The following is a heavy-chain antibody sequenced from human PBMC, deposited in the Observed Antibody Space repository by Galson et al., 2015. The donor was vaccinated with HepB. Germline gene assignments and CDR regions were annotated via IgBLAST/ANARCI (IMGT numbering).Heavy chain of an antibody. J-gene: IGHJ4*02. D-gene: IGHD3-10*01. V-gene: IGHV1-3*01. Sequence: SVKVSCKASGYTFTSYAMHWVRQAPGQRLEWMGWINAGNGNTKYSQKFQGRVTITRDTSVSTAYMELSSLRSEDTAVYYCARGSRVLLWFGELFPLDYWGQGTLVTVSS. CDR2: INAGNGNT. CDR3: ARGSRVLLWFGELFPLDY. CDR1: GYTFTSYA.